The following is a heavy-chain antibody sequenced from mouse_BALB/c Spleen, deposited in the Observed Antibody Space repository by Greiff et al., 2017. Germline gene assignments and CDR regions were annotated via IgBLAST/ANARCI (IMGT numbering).Heavy chain of an antibody. D-gene: IGHD1-2*01. CDR3: ARDGYSNAMDY. CDR2: ISYDGSN. Sequence: EVKLMESGPGLVKPSQSLSLTCSVTGYSITSGYYWNWIRQFPGNKLEWMGYISYDGSNNYNPSLKNRISITRDTSKNQFFLKLNSVTTEDTATYYCARDGYSNAMDYWGQGTSVTVSS. V-gene: IGHV3-6*02. J-gene: IGHJ4*01. CDR1: GYSITSGYY.